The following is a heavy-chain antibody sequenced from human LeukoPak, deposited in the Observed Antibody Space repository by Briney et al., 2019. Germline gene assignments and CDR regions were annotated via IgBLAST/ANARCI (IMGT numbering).Heavy chain of an antibody. CDR2: ISEDGRRK. CDR3: XXXXXXXXXXVSYFDY. CDR1: GSSFISYG. Sequence: GGSLGLSCAASGSSFISYGMHWVRQAPGKGLEWVGVISEDGRRKDYADSVKGRFTISRDNSKDTLYPQMNSLRAEYTAGYYWXXXXXXXXXXVSYFDYWGQGTLVTVSS. V-gene: IGHV3-30*03. J-gene: IGHJ4*02.